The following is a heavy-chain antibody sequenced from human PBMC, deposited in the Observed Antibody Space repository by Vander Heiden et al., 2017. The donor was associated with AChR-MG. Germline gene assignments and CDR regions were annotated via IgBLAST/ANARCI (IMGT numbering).Heavy chain of an antibody. CDR2: IDPSDSYT. CDR3: ARHLGYCSGGSCYLRYYYYGMDV. D-gene: IGHD2-15*01. CDR1: GYRFTSYW. V-gene: IGHV5-10-1*03. J-gene: IGHJ6*02. Sequence: EVQLVQSGAEVKKPGESLRISCKGSGYRFTSYWISWVRQMPGKGLEWMGRIDPSDSYTNYSPSFQGHVTISADKSISTAYLQWSSLKASDTAMYYCARHLGYCSGGSCYLRYYYYGMDVWGQGTTVTVSS.